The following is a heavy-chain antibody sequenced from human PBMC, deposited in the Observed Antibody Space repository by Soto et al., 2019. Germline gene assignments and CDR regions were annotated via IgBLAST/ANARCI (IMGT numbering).Heavy chain of an antibody. J-gene: IGHJ6*02. V-gene: IGHV3-7*01. D-gene: IGHD1-26*01. CDR3: TTSPHRDSERVFV. CDR1: GFTFSTYW. CDR2: IKQDGTEK. Sequence: GGSLRLSCAASGFTFSTYWMSWVRRTPGKGLEWVANIKQDGTEKYYVDSVRGRLTVSRDNAKSSLYLQMNSLRVEDTAVYYCTTSPHRDSERVFVWGQGTTVTVSS.